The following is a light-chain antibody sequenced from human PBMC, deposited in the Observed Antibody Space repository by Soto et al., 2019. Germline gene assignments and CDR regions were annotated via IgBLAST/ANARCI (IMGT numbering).Light chain of an antibody. J-gene: IGLJ1*01. CDR3: SSFAGSNIYYV. CDR2: EVT. V-gene: IGLV2-8*01. Sequence: QSALTQPPSASGSPGQSVTISCTGTSSDVDDYNYVSWYQQHPGQAPKLMIYEVTKRPSGVADRFSGSKSGNTASLTVSGLQAEDEADYYCSSFAGSNIYYVFGTGTKLNVL. CDR1: SSDVDDYNY.